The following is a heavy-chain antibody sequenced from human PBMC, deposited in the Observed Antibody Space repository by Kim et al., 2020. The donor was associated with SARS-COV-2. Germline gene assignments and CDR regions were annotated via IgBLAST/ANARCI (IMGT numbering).Heavy chain of an antibody. CDR2: IWYDGSNK. J-gene: IGHJ4*02. D-gene: IGHD4-17*01. CDR1: GFTFSSYG. Sequence: GGSLRLSCAASGFTFSSYGMHWVRQAPGKGLEWVAVIWYDGSNKYYADSVKGRFTISRDNSKNTLYLQMNSLRAEDTAVYYCARVGHVDYRTIDYWGQGTLVTVSS. CDR3: ARVGHVDYRTIDY. V-gene: IGHV3-33*01.